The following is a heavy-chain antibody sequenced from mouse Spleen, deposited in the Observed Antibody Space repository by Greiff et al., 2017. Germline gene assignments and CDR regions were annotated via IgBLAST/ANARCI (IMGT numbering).Heavy chain of an antibody. CDR2: IDPSDSYT. J-gene: IGHJ3*01. CDR1: GYTFTSYW. V-gene: IGHV1-50*01. CDR3: ARSRPITTVVGPFAY. Sequence: VQLQQPGAELVKPGASVKLSCKASGYTFTSYWMQWVKQRPGQGLEWIGEIDPSDSYTNYNQKFKGKATLTVDTSSSTAYMQLSSLTSEDSAVYYCARSRPITTVVGPFAYWGQGTLVTVSA. D-gene: IGHD1-1*01.